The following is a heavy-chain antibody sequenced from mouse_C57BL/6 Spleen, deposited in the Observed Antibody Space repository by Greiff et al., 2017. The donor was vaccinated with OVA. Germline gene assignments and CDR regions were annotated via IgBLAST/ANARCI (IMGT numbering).Heavy chain of an antibody. Sequence: QVQLQQSGAELVKPGASVKISCKASGYAFSSYWMNWVKQRPGKGLEWIGQIYPGDGDTNYNGKFKGKATLTADKSSSTAYMQLSSLTSEDSAVYCCAGTTPLAYYYAMDYWGQGTSVTVAS. CDR3: AGTTPLAYYYAMDY. J-gene: IGHJ4*01. CDR2: IYPGDGDT. CDR1: GYAFSSYW. V-gene: IGHV1-80*01. D-gene: IGHD1-1*01.